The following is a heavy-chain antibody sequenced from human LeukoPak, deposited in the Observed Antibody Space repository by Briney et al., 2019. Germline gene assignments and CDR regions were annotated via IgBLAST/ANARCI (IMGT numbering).Heavy chain of an antibody. CDR1: GFTFSSYW. J-gene: IGHJ4*02. CDR2: IKQDGSEK. Sequence: GGSLRLSCAASGFTFSSYWMSWVRQAPGKGLELVANIKQDGSEKYYVDSVKGRFTISRDNAKNSLYLQMNSLRAEDTAVYYCARDRFWSGYYIVDYWGQGTLVTVSS. V-gene: IGHV3-7*01. CDR3: ARDRFWSGYYIVDY. D-gene: IGHD3-3*01.